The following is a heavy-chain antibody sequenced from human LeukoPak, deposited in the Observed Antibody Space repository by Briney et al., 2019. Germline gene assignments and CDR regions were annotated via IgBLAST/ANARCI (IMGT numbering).Heavy chain of an antibody. CDR1: GYTFTGYY. CDR2: INPNSGGT. V-gene: IGHV1-2*02. Sequence: ASVKVSCKASGYTFTGYYMHWVRQAPGQGLEWMGWINPNSGGTNYAQKFQGRVTMTRDTSISTAYMELSRLRSDDTAVYYCARVPYSSGWEDYWGQGTLVTVSS. J-gene: IGHJ4*02. CDR3: ARVPYSSGWEDY. D-gene: IGHD6-19*01.